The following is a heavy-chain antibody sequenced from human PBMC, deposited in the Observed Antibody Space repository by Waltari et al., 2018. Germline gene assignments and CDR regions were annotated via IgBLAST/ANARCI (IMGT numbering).Heavy chain of an antibody. CDR3: ATAPTDLGVRTFDY. CDR1: GYTPTELP. D-gene: IGHD3-16*01. Sequence: VQLVQSGAEVKKPGAPGKFPGKVSGYTPTELPCTWLRQPPGKGLEWMGGFDPEDGETIYAQKFQGRVTMTEDTSTDTAYMELSSLRSEDTAVYYCATAPTDLGVRTFDYWGQGTLVTVSS. V-gene: IGHV1-24*01. J-gene: IGHJ4*02. CDR2: FDPEDGET.